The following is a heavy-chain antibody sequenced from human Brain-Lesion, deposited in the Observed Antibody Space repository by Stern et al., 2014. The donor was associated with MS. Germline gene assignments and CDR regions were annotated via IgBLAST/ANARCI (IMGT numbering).Heavy chain of an antibody. J-gene: IGHJ4*02. V-gene: IGHV3-30*18. D-gene: IGHD5-12*01. CDR2: ISYEGSQT. CDR3: VKGLLRVAFDYFDV. CDR1: GYIFSSYA. Sequence: VQLVESGGGVVQPGGSLRLSCVASGYIFSSYAMHWVRQAPGKGLEWVAVISYEGSQTYYADPVKGRFSISRDNFKDTLYLQMKSLRAEDTAQYYCVKGLLRVAFDYFDVWGQGTQVTVSS.